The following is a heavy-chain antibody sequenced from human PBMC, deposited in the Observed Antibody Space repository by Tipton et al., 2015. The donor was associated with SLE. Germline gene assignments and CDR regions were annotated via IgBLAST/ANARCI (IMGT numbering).Heavy chain of an antibody. J-gene: IGHJ5*02. CDR2: INHSGST. CDR3: ARHESAIVALHNWFDP. CDR1: GGSFSAYY. D-gene: IGHD5-12*01. V-gene: IGHV4-34*01. Sequence: TLSLTCAVYGGSFSAYYWSWIRQPPGKGLEWIGEINHSGSTNYNPSLKSRVTISVDTSKNQFSLKLRSVTAADTAVYYCARHESAIVALHNWFDPWGQGTLVTVSS.